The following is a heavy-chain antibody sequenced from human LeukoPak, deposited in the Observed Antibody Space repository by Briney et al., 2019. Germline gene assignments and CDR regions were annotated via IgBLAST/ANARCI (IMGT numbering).Heavy chain of an antibody. D-gene: IGHD2-2*01. CDR2: IKQDGSEK. Sequence: PGGSLRLSCAASGFTVSSNYMSWVRQAPGKGLEWVANIKQDGSEKYYVDSVKGRFTISRDNAKNSLYLQMNSLRAEDTAVYYCARYCSSTSCYLSYYYYGMDVWGQGTTVTVSS. CDR1: GFTVSSNY. V-gene: IGHV3-7*01. CDR3: ARYCSSTSCYLSYYYYGMDV. J-gene: IGHJ6*02.